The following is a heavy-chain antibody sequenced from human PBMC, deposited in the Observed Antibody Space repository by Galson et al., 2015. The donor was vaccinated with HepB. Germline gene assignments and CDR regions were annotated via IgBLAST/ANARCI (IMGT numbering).Heavy chain of an antibody. CDR1: GGSISSGGYY. Sequence: LSLTCTVSGGSISSGGYYWSWIRQHPGKGLEWIGYIYYSGSTYYNPSLKSRVTISVDTSKNQFSLKLSSVTAADTAVYYCARVIDTAMVKNWYFDLWGRGTLVTVSS. CDR3: ARVIDTAMVKNWYFDL. D-gene: IGHD5-18*01. V-gene: IGHV4-31*03. J-gene: IGHJ2*01. CDR2: IYYSGST.